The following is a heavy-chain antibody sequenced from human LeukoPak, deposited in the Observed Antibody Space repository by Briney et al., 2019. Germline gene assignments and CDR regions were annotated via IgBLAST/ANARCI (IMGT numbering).Heavy chain of an antibody. J-gene: IGHJ4*02. D-gene: IGHD1-26*01. V-gene: IGHV3-30-3*01. CDR3: ARGQYSGSYYVNFFDY. CDR2: ISYDGSNK. Sequence: PGRSLRLSCAASGFTFSSYAMHWVRQAPGKGLEWVAVISYDGSNKYYADSVKGRFTISRDNSKNTLYLQMNSLRAEDTAVYYCARGQYSGSYYVNFFDYWGQGTLVTVSS. CDR1: GFTFSSYA.